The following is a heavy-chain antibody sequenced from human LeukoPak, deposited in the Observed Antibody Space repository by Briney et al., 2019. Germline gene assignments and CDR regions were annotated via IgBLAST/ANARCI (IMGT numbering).Heavy chain of an antibody. CDR3: ARKPIVSSSWYYFDY. D-gene: IGHD6-13*01. J-gene: IGHJ4*02. Sequence: SETLSLTCTVSGVSISTSTYYWGWIRQPPGKGLEWIGSIYYSGSPYYNPSLKSRVTISVDTSNNQFSLKLSSVTAADTAVYYCARKPIVSSSWYYFDYWGQGTLVTVS. CDR2: IYYSGSP. V-gene: IGHV4-39*07. CDR1: GVSISTSTYY.